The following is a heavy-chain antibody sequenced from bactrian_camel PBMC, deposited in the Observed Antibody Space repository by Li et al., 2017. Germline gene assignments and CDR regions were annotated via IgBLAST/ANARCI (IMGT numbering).Heavy chain of an antibody. Sequence: VQLVESGGGSVQAGGSLRLSCTASGSTYSTNYMAWFRQAPGREREGIAGIYSGSGGTKYADSVKGRFTISQDNDKNMVYLQMNSLKPEDTGMYYCAIRPRGCARWFTADDYNYWGHGTQVTVS. CDR3: AIRPRGCARWFTADDYNY. D-gene: IGHD3*01. V-gene: IGHV3S40*01. J-gene: IGHJ4*01. CDR1: GSTYSTNY. CDR2: IYSGSGGT.